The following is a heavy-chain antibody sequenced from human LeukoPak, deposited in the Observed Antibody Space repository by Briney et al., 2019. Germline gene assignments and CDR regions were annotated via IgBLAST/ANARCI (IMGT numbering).Heavy chain of an antibody. CDR3: ATRPYGSGSYYNGAYYFDY. V-gene: IGHV4-39*01. D-gene: IGHD3-10*01. CDR2: IYYSGST. Sequence: SETLSLTCTVSGGSISSSSYYWGWIRQPPGKGLEWIGSIYYSGSTYYNPSLKSRVTISVGTSKNQFSLKLSSVTAADTAVYYCATRPYGSGSYYNGAYYFDYWGQGTLVTVSS. J-gene: IGHJ4*02. CDR1: GGSISSSSYY.